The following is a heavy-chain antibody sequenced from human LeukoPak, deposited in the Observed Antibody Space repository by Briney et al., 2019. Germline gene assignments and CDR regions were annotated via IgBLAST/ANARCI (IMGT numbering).Heavy chain of an antibody. CDR3: ARENIAAAGSSPFDY. D-gene: IGHD6-13*01. Sequence: SETLSLTCTVSGGSISSYYWSWIRQPPGKGLEWIGYIYYSGSTNYNPSLKSRVTMSVDTSRSQFSLKLSSVIAADTAVYYCARENIAAAGSSPFDYWGQGTLVTVSS. V-gene: IGHV4-59*12. CDR1: GGSISSYY. CDR2: IYYSGST. J-gene: IGHJ4*02.